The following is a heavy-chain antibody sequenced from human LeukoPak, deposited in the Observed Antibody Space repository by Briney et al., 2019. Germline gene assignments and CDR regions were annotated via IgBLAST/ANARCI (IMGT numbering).Heavy chain of an antibody. J-gene: IGHJ5*02. D-gene: IGHD4-17*01. CDR2: MNPNSGNT. Sequence: GASVKVSCKASGYTFTSYDINWVRQATGQGLEWMGWMNPNSGNTGYAQKFQGRVTITRNTSISTAYMELSSLRSEDTAVYYCARDLGDYGGYNWFDPWGQGTLVTVSS. CDR3: ARDLGDYGGYNWFDP. CDR1: GYTFTSYD. V-gene: IGHV1-8*03.